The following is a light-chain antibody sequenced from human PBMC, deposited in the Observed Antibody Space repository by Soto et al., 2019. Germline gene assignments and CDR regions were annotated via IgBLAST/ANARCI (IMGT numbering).Light chain of an antibody. Sequence: QSVLTQPPSVSGSPGQSVTISCTGTSSDVGSYNRVSWYQQPPGTAPKLMIYEVSNRPSGVPDRFSGSKSGTTASLTISGLQAEDEADYYCSSYTSSSTWVFGGGTKLTVL. CDR3: SSYTSSSTWV. J-gene: IGLJ3*02. CDR2: EVS. CDR1: SSDVGSYNR. V-gene: IGLV2-18*02.